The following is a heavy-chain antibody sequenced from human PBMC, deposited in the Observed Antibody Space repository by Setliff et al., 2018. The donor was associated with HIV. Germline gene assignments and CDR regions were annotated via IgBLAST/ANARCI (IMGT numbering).Heavy chain of an antibody. CDR2: IYHSGNT. Sequence: PSETLSLTCSVSGGSINNDIYFWTWIRQRPGKGLEWIGYIYHSGNTYYHPSLKSRFTISVDTSKNQFSLKLSSVTAADTAVYYCARHDGGGWYVRVLATSFDYWGQGTLVTVSS. CDR1: GGSINNDIYF. V-gene: IGHV4-39*01. J-gene: IGHJ4*02. CDR3: ARHDGGGWYVRVLATSFDY. D-gene: IGHD6-19*01.